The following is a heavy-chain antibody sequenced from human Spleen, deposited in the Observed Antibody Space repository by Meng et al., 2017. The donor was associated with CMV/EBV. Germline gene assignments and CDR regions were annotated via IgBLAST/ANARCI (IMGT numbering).Heavy chain of an antibody. CDR2: ISFDGGNK. D-gene: IGHD4-17*01. V-gene: IGHV3-30*04. CDR1: GFTFHLYS. J-gene: IGHJ3*01. Sequence: GGSLRLSCAASGFTFHLYSMHWVRQAPGKGLEWVAVISFDGGNKYYADSVKGRFTISRDNSRNTFYLQMTILRSEDTAIYFCARAHHRNDYGDYVDALNVWGRGTMVTVSS. CDR3: ARAHHRNDYGDYVDALNV.